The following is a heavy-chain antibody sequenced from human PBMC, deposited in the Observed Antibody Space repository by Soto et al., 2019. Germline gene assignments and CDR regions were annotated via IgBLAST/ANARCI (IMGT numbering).Heavy chain of an antibody. V-gene: IGHV5-51*01. D-gene: IGHD3-16*02. CDR3: ERSSSYGFFDF. CDR1: GYSFTTYW. CDR2: IYPEDSDS. Sequence: PGESLKISCKASGYSFTTYWIGWVRQMPGKGLEWMGIIYPEDSDSRYSPSFQGQVTFSADTSINTAYLQWSSLKASDTATYYCERSSSYGFFDFWGQGTLVTVSS. J-gene: IGHJ4*02.